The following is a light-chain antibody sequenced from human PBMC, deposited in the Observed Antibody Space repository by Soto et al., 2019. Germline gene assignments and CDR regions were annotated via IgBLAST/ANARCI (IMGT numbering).Light chain of an antibody. J-gene: IGKJ4*01. Sequence: EIVLTQSPATLSLSPGERATLSCRASQSIGNVLAWYQQKPGQAPRLLVYDSSNRATDIPARFSGRGSGTDFTLTISSLEPDDFAVFYCQQRSDWPLTFGGGPKGNIK. CDR2: DSS. CDR3: QQRSDWPLT. V-gene: IGKV3-11*01. CDR1: QSIGNV.